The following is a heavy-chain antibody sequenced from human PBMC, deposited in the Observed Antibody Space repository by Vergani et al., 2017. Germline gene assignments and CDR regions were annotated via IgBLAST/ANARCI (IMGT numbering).Heavy chain of an antibody. CDR3: TSRDNNRWN. Sequence: EVQLLESGGDLVQPGGSLRLSCAASGFTFNHYAMNWVRQAPGKGLEWVANIKQDGSEKYYVDSVKGRFSISIDNAKNSLYLEMSSLRVEDTAVYYCTSRDNNRWNWGQGTLVTVSS. CDR2: IKQDGSEK. D-gene: IGHD2/OR15-2a*01. J-gene: IGHJ4*02. CDR1: GFTFNHYA. V-gene: IGHV3-7*01.